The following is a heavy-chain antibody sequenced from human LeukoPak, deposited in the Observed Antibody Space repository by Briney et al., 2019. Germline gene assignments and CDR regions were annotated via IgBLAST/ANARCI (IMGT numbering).Heavy chain of an antibody. CDR1: GGSISSYY. V-gene: IGHV4-59*01. J-gene: IGHJ6*03. CDR3: ACGYQNDYCYMDV. CDR2: IYYSGST. D-gene: IGHD5-12*01. Sequence: PSETLSLTCTVSGGSISSYYWSWIRQPPGKGLEWIGYIYYSGSTNYNPSLKSRVTISVDTSKNQFSLKLSSVTAADTAVYYCACGYQNDYCYMDVWGKGTTVTVSS.